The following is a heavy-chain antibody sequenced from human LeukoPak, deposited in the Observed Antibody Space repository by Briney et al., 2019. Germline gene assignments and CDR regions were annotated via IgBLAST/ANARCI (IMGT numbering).Heavy chain of an antibody. J-gene: IGHJ3*02. D-gene: IGHD3-16*01. V-gene: IGHV3-74*01. CDR2: ISPDGSST. CDR3: ARLQGITPQSMTEGFDI. CDR1: GFSFSSSW. Sequence: GGSLRLSCAASGFSFSSSWMLWVRQTPGKGLVWLSRISPDGSSTSYADSVKGRFTVSGDIARNTLSLQMNSLRAEDSAVYYCARLQGITPQSMTEGFDIWGQGTMVTVSS.